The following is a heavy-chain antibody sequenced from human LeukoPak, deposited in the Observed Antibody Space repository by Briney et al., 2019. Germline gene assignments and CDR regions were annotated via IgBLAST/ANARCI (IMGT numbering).Heavy chain of an antibody. D-gene: IGHD3-22*01. CDR1: GYSFTSYW. CDR2: IYPGDSDT. CDR3: ARRAYYYDSSGSDLGAFDI. V-gene: IGHV5-51*01. Sequence: ESLKISCKGSGYSFTSYWIGWVRQMPGKGLEWMGIIYPGDSDTRYGPSFQGQVTISADKSISTAYLQWSSLKASDTAMYYCARRAYYYDSSGSDLGAFDIWGQGTMVTVSS. J-gene: IGHJ3*02.